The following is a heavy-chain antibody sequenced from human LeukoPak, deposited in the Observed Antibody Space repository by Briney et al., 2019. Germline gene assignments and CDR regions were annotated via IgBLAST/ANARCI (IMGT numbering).Heavy chain of an antibody. V-gene: IGHV4-34*01. CDR1: GGSFSGYY. CDR3: ARGSKLLWFRESPPGFDY. Sequence: SETLSLTCAVYGGSFSGYYWSWIRQPPGKGLEWIGEINHSGSTNYNPSLKSRVTISVDTSKNQFSLKLSSVTAADTAVYYCARGSKLLWFRESPPGFDYWGQGTLVTVSS. D-gene: IGHD3-10*01. J-gene: IGHJ4*02. CDR2: INHSGST.